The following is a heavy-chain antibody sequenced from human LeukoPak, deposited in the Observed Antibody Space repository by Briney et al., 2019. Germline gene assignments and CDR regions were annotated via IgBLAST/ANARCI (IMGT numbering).Heavy chain of an antibody. CDR2: ISSGGRTK. CDR1: GFTFRSYD. Sequence: GGSLRLSCAASGFTFRSYDMHWVRQAPGKGLEWVSCISSGGRTKHYGAVVKGCITISSSNAKNSVHLQTNILDPEDTAVYYCARGRRPDAVDSWGQGTRVSVSS. CDR3: ARGRRPDAVDS. V-gene: IGHV3-48*03. J-gene: IGHJ3*02.